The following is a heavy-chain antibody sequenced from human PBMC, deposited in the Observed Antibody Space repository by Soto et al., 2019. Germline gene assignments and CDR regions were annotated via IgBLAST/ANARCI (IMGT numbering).Heavy chain of an antibody. CDR3: ASRPGSSPYYFDY. Sequence: GALRVSGTTSGRTFRSYAMGGVRQAPGKGLEWVSGISAGGGSTYYADSVKGRFTISTDNTKNTLSLQMSSLRAEDTALYYCASRPGSSPYYFDYWGPGTLVTVSS. D-gene: IGHD3-10*01. V-gene: IGHV3-23*01. J-gene: IGHJ4*02. CDR1: GRTFRSYA. CDR2: ISAGGGST.